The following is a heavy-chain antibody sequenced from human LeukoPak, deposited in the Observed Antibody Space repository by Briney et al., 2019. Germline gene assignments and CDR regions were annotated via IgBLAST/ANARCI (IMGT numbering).Heavy chain of an antibody. J-gene: IGHJ5*02. CDR3: ATDLRGLRFLEWFLFDP. CDR1: GYTFTSYY. CDR2: INPSGGST. V-gene: IGHV1-46*01. D-gene: IGHD3-3*01. Sequence: GASVKVSCKASGYTFTSYYMHWVRQAPGQGLEWMGIINPSGGSTSYAQKFQGRVTMTRDTSTSTVYMELSSLRSEDTAVYYCATDLRGLRFLEWFLFDPWGQGTLVTVSS.